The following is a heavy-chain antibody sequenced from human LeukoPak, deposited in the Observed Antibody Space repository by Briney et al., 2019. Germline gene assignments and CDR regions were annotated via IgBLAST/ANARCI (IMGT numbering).Heavy chain of an antibody. Sequence: PGGSLRLSCAASGFTFSSYSMNWVRQAPGKGLEWVSYISSSSSTIYYADSVKGRFTISRDNAKNSLYLQMNSLRAEDTAVYYCARVGYCGGDCLDYWGQGTLVTVSS. CDR2: ISSSSSTI. V-gene: IGHV3-48*04. J-gene: IGHJ4*02. CDR1: GFTFSSYS. D-gene: IGHD2-21*02. CDR3: ARVGYCGGDCLDY.